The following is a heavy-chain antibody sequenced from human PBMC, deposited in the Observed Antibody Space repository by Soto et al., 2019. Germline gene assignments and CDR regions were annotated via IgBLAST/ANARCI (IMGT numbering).Heavy chain of an antibody. CDR3: AKTVDSSGYYISKFDY. V-gene: IGHV3-23*01. D-gene: IGHD3-22*01. J-gene: IGHJ4*02. CDR1: GFTFSSYA. Sequence: GGSLRLSCAASGFTFSSYAMSWVRQAPGKGLEWVSAISGSGGSTYYADSVKGRFTISRDNSKNTLYLQMNSLRAEDTAVYYCAKTVDSSGYYISKFDYWGQGTLVTVSS. CDR2: ISGSGGST.